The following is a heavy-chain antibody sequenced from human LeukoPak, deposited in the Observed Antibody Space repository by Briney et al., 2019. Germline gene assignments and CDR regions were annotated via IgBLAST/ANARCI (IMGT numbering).Heavy chain of an antibody. CDR2: LSDDGSNK. D-gene: IGHD5/OR15-5a*01. V-gene: IGHV3-30*18. CDR3: AKARGSSVYEPFDY. CDR1: RFTFSYFA. J-gene: IGHJ4*02. Sequence: GGSLRLSCAASRFTFSYFAMHWVRQAPGKGLEWVAVLSDDGSNKFYADSVKGRFTISRDNSKNTLYLQMNSLRADDTAVYYCAKARGSSVYEPFDYWGQGTQVTVSP.